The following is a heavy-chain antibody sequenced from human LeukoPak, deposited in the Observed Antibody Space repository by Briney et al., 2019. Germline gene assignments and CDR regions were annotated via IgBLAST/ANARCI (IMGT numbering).Heavy chain of an antibody. CDR3: AKDVTGYSY. Sequence: PGGSLRLSCAASGFTFSSSAMSWVRQVPGKGLEWVAVISHDGNNKYYADSVKGRFTISRDNSKNTLYLQMNSLRPEDTAVYYCAKDVTGYSYWGQGTLVTVSS. CDR1: GFTFSSSA. J-gene: IGHJ4*02. V-gene: IGHV3-30*04. D-gene: IGHD3-9*01. CDR2: ISHDGNNK.